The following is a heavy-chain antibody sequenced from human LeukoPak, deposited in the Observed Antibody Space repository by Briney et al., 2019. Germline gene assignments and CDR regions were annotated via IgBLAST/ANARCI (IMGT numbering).Heavy chain of an antibody. V-gene: IGHV3-30*02. D-gene: IGHD3-3*01. CDR1: GFTFNSYA. CDR2: IRHDGSNE. Sequence: GGSLRLSCAASGFTFNSYAMHWLRRAPGKGLEWVAFIRHDGSNEYYADSVKGRFIIYRDRSTSTVYLQMKSLRPEDTSVYFCARHNTRFLERLPALDYWGQGTLVSVSS. CDR3: ARHNTRFLERLPALDY. J-gene: IGHJ4*02.